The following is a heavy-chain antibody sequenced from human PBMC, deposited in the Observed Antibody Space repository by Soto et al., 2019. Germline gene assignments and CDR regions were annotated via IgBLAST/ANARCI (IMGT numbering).Heavy chain of an antibody. CDR3: ARDGGGHILSAYYYYGMDV. J-gene: IGHJ6*02. Sequence: SETLSLTCTVSGGSISSYYWSWIRQPPGKGLEWIGYIYYSGSTNYNPSLKSRVTISVDTSKNQFSLKLSSVTAADTAVYYCARDGGGHILSAYYYYGMDVWGQGTTVTVSS. CDR1: GGSISSYY. V-gene: IGHV4-59*01. D-gene: IGHD2-21*01. CDR2: IYYSGST.